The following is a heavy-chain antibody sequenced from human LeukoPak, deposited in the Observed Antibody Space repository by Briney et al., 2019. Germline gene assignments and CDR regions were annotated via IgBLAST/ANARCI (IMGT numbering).Heavy chain of an antibody. CDR2: IYHSGST. V-gene: IGHV4-38-2*02. J-gene: IGHJ4*02. CDR1: GYSISSDYY. Sequence: SETLSLTCTVSGYSISSDYYWGWIRQPPGKGLEWIGEIYHSGSTNYNPSLKSRVTISVDKSKNQFSLKLSSVTAADTAVYYCARDAWFGAGRTFAYWGQGTLVTVSS. CDR3: ARDAWFGAGRTFAY. D-gene: IGHD3-10*01.